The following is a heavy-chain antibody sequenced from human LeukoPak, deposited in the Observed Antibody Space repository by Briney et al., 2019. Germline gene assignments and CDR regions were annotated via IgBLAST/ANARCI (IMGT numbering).Heavy chain of an antibody. D-gene: IGHD5-18*01. J-gene: IGHJ5*02. CDR1: GFTFSSYG. CDR3: ARAGVGGYSYRHGRFDP. CDR2: IYYSGST. Sequence: GSLRLSCAASGFTFSSYGMSWVRQAPGKGLEWMGYIYYSGSTYYNPSLKSRVTISVDTSKNQFSLTLSSVTAADTAVYYCARAGVGGYSYRHGRFDPWGQGTLVTVSS. V-gene: IGHV4-59*12.